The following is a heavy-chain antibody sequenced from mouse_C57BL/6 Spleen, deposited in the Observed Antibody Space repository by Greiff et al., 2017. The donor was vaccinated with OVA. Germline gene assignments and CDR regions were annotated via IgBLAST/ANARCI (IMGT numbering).Heavy chain of an antibody. CDR3: ARDGSPAMDY. Sequence: VQLPQPGAELGRPGTSVKFSCQASCYTFTSYWVHWVKQRPGQGLEWIGVIDPSDSYTNYNQKFKGKATLTVDTSSSTAYMQLSSLTSEDSAVYYCARDGSPAMDYWGQGTSVTVSS. CDR2: IDPSDSYT. D-gene: IGHD1-1*01. V-gene: IGHV1-59*01. CDR1: CYTFTSYW. J-gene: IGHJ4*01.